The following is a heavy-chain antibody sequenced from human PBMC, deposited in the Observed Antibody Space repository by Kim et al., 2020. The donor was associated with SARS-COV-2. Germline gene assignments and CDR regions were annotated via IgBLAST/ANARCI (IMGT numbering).Heavy chain of an antibody. V-gene: IGHV4-34*01. CDR2: INHSGST. Sequence: SETLSLTCAVYGGSFSGYYWSWIRQPPGKGLEWIGEINHSGSTNYNPSLKSRVTISVDTSKNQFSLKLSSVTAADTAVYYCARGARYYGSGSPRAFDIWG. CDR3: ARGARYYGSGSPRAFDI. J-gene: IGHJ3*02. D-gene: IGHD3-10*01. CDR1: GGSFSGYY.